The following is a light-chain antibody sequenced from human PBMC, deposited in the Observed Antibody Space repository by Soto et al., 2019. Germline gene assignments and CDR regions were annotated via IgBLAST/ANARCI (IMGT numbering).Light chain of an antibody. CDR2: TNN. V-gene: IGLV1-44*01. CDR3: ATWDDSRKGV. J-gene: IGLJ1*01. Sequence: QSVLTQPPSASGTPGQRITISCSGSGSDIESHTVNWYQQVPGKAPKLLINTNNQRPSGVPARFSGSKSGASASLAISGLQSEDEATYYCATWDDSRKGVFGTGTKVTVL. CDR1: GSDIESHT.